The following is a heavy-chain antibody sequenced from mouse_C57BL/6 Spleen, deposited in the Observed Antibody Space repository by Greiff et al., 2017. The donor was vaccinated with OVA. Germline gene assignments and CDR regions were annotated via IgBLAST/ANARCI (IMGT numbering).Heavy chain of an antibody. CDR2: IDPEDGDT. Sequence: EVQLQQSGAELVRPGASVKLSCTASGFNIKDYYMHWVKQRPEQGLEWIGRIDPEDGDTEYAPKFQGKATMTADTSFNTAYLQLSSLTSEDTAVYYCTTLLWYPWFAYWGQGTLVTVSA. CDR1: GFNIKDYY. J-gene: IGHJ3*01. CDR3: TTLLWYPWFAY. D-gene: IGHD2-10*01. V-gene: IGHV14-1*01.